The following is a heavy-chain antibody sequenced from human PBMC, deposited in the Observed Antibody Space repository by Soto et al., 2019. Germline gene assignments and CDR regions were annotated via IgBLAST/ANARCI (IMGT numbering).Heavy chain of an antibody. V-gene: IGHV3-30*18. CDR1: GFTFSSYG. D-gene: IGHD3-10*01. Sequence: QVQLVESGGGVVQPGRSLRLSCAASGFTFSSYGMHWVRQAPGKGLEWVAVISYDGSNKYYADSVKGRFTISRDNSKNKRYLQMNSLRAEDTAVYYCANILSITMVRGALDYWGQGTLVTVSS. CDR3: ANILSITMVRGALDY. CDR2: ISYDGSNK. J-gene: IGHJ4*02.